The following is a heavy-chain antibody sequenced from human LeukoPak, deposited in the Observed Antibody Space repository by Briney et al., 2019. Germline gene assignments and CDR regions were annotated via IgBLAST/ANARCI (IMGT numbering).Heavy chain of an antibody. V-gene: IGHV3-74*01. D-gene: IGHD2-8*01. CDR1: GFTFSNYW. CDR3: ARSQSGVFDV. CDR2: LNGDGTNI. J-gene: IGHJ3*01. Sequence: GGSLRLSCVASGFTFSNYWMQWGRQGPGKGVVWVSRLNGDGTNIIYADSVKGRFTISRDNAENTLYLQMNSLRAEDTALYYCARSQSGVFDVWGQGTMVTVSS.